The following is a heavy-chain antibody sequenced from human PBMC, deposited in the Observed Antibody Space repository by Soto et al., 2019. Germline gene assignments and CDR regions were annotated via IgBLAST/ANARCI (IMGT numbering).Heavy chain of an antibody. CDR2: ISGSGDST. D-gene: IGHD2-15*01. V-gene: IGHV3-23*01. CDR3: ARRGPGSYFAY. CDR1: GFTFSNYA. J-gene: IGHJ4*02. Sequence: EVQLLDSGGGLVQPGGSLRLSCEASGFTFSNYAMNWVRQAPGKGLEWVSVISGSGDSTYYADSVKGRFTISRDNSKNTLFLQMNSLSAEDTAVYYCARRGPGSYFAYWGQGTLFTVSS.